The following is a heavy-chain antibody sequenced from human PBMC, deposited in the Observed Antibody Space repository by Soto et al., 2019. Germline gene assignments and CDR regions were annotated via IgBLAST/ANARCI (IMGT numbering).Heavy chain of an antibody. D-gene: IGHD2-2*01. CDR1: GGTFSSYT. V-gene: IGHV1-69*02. CDR2: IIPILGIA. Sequence: QVQLVQSGAEVKKPGSSVKVSCKASGGTFSSYTISWVRQAPGQGLEWMGRIIPILGIANYAQKFQGRVTITADKSTSAGYLELSSRRSEDTAVYYCARGPRGYCSSTSCYGREYYYYYMDVWGKGTTVTVSS. J-gene: IGHJ6*03. CDR3: ARGPRGYCSSTSCYGREYYYYYMDV.